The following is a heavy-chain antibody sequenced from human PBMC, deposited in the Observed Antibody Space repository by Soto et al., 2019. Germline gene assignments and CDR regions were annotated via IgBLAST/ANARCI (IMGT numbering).Heavy chain of an antibody. CDR1: GGSISSYY. V-gene: IGHV4-59*01. D-gene: IGHD6-13*01. CDR2: IDYSGST. Sequence: PSETLSLTCTVSGGSISSYYWRWIRQPPGKGLEWIGYIDYSGSTNYNPSLKSRVTISVDTSKNQFSLKLSSVTAADTAVYYCERARRAAAEVAFWFDPWGQGTLFTVS. J-gene: IGHJ5*02. CDR3: ERARRAAAEVAFWFDP.